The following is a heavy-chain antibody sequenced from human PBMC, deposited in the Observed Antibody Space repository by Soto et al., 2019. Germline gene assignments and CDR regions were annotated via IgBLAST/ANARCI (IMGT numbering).Heavy chain of an antibody. CDR3: ARKESGYYVGY. V-gene: IGHV1-18*01. CDR2: ISAYNGNT. J-gene: IGHJ4*02. CDR1: GYTFTSYG. Sequence: QVQLVQCGAEVKKPGASVKVSCKASGYTFTSYGISWVRQAPGQGLEWMGWISAYNGNTNYAQKLQGRVAMTTDTSTSTVYMELRSLRSDDTAVYYCARKESGYYVGYWGQGTLVTVSS. D-gene: IGHD3-22*01.